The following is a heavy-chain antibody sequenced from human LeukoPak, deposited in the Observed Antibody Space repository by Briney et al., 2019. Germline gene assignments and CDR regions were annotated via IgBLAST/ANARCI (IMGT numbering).Heavy chain of an antibody. J-gene: IGHJ5*02. V-gene: IGHV4-4*07. CDR2: IYTSGST. D-gene: IGHD3-10*01. CDR3: ARDRTGYYGSGSYSP. CDR1: GGSFSGYY. Sequence: SETLSLTCAVYGGSFSGYYWSWIRQPAGKGLEWIGRIYTSGSTNYNPSLKSRVTISVDTSKNQFSLKLSSVTAADTAVYYCARDRTGYYGSGSYSPWGQGTLVTVSS.